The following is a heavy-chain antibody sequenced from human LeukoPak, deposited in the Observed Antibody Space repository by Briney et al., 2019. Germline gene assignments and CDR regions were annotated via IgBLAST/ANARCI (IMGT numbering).Heavy chain of an antibody. V-gene: IGHV3-30-3*01. CDR1: GFTFSTYA. D-gene: IGHD2-21*02. Sequence: GGSLRLSCAASGFTFSTYAMHWVRQAPGKGLEWVTLISYDGSNKYYADSVKGRFTVPRGNSKNTLYLQMDSLLPEDTAVYYCARDDFSVTELFDYWGQGTRVTVSS. CDR2: ISYDGSNK. CDR3: ARDDFSVTELFDY. J-gene: IGHJ4*02.